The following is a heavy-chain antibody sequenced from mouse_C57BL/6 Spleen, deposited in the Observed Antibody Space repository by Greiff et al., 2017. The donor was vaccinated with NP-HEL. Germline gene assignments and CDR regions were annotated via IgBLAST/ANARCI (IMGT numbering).Heavy chain of an antibody. J-gene: IGHJ2*01. CDR2: IYPGDGDT. Sequence: VQLQQSGAELVKPGASVKISCKASGYAFSSYWMNWVKQRPGKGLEWIGQIYPGDGDTNYNGKFKGKATLTADKSSSTAYMQLSSLTSEDSAVYFCARAGLLRLFDYWGQGTTLTVSS. D-gene: IGHD1-2*01. V-gene: IGHV1-80*01. CDR1: GYAFSSYW. CDR3: ARAGLLRLFDY.